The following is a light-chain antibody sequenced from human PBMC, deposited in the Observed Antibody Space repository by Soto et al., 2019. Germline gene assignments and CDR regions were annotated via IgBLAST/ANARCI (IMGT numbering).Light chain of an antibody. CDR1: QSVSSSY. V-gene: IGKV3-20*01. CDR2: GAS. J-gene: IGKJ1*01. CDR3: QQYGSSPRT. Sequence: EIVLTQCPGTLSLSPGERVTLSCRASQSVSSSYLAWYQQKPGQAPRLLIYGASSRATGIPDRFSGSGSGTDFTLTISRLEPEDFAVCYCQQYGSSPRTFGQGTKVDIK.